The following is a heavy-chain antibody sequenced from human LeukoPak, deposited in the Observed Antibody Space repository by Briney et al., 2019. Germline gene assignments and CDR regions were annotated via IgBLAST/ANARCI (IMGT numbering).Heavy chain of an antibody. D-gene: IGHD1-26*01. J-gene: IGHJ4*02. CDR2: ISSSSSYI. CDR1: GFTFSSYS. Sequence: GGSLRLSCAASGFTFSSYSMNWVRQAPGKGLEWVSSISSSSSYIYYADSVKGRFTISRDNAKNSLYLQMNSLRAEDTAVYYCARIVGATRIQDYWGQGTLVTVSS. V-gene: IGHV3-21*01. CDR3: ARIVGATRIQDY.